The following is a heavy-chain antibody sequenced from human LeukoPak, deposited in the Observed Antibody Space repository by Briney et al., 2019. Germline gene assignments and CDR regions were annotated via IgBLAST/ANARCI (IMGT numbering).Heavy chain of an antibody. CDR3: ARVTGYVIEDYFDY. V-gene: IGHV4-38-2*02. CDR2: IYHSGSA. CDR1: GYSIDNGYY. D-gene: IGHD3-22*01. J-gene: IGHJ4*02. Sequence: SETLSLTCSVSGYSIDNGYYWAWIRQPPGKGLEWIGSIYHSGSAYYNPSLKSRVTISVDTSKNQFSLKLRSVTAADTAVYYCARVTGYVIEDYFDYWGQGTLVTVSS.